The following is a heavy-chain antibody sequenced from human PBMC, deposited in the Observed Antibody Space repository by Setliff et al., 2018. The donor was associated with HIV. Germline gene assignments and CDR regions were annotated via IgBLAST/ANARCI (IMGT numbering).Heavy chain of an antibody. V-gene: IGHV4-34*01. J-gene: IGHJ4*02. Sequence: SETLSLTCAVCGGSFSGYYWSWIRQPPGKGLEWIGEVTHSGRTNYNPSLESRVTTSVDTSKKQFSLRLTSVTAADTAVYYCARGVRDNSGWSSYYFDYWGQGTLVTVSS. CDR1: GGSFSGYY. D-gene: IGHD6-19*01. CDR3: ARGVRDNSGWSSYYFDY. CDR2: VTHSGRT.